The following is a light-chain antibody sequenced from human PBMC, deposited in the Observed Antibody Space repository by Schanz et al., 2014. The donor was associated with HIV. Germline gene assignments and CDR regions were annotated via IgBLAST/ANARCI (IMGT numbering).Light chain of an antibody. CDR1: QTVTSDF. J-gene: IGKJ5*01. CDR3: QQRSNWPVT. Sequence: EIVLTQSPGTLSLSPGERATLSCRASQTVTSDFLAWYQQTPGQAPRLLIYGASSRATGIPDRFSGSGSGTDFTLTISSLEPEDFAVYYCQQRSNWPVTFGQGTRLEIK. CDR2: GAS. V-gene: IGKV3D-20*02.